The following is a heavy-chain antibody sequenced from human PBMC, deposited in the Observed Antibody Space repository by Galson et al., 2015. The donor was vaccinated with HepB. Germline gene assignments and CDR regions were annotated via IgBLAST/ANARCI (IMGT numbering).Heavy chain of an antibody. Sequence: SLRISCAASEFTFNSYWMSWVRQAPGKGLEWVANIKQDGTEKYYVDSVKGRFTISRYNAKNSLYLQMNSLRAEDTALYYCAKVGDMVRGVIYYFDYWGQGTLVTVSS. J-gene: IGHJ4*02. CDR3: AKVGDMVRGVIYYFDY. CDR2: IKQDGTEK. CDR1: EFTFNSYW. D-gene: IGHD3-10*01. V-gene: IGHV3-7*03.